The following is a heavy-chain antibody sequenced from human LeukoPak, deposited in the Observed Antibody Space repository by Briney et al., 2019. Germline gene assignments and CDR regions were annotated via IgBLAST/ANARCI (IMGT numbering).Heavy chain of an antibody. CDR2: MNPNSGNT. CDR1: GYTFTSYD. J-gene: IGHJ6*03. V-gene: IGHV1-8*01. CDR3: ARVGCSGGSCHSDYYYYMDV. Sequence: ASVKVSCKASGYTFTSYDINWVRQATGQGLEWMGWMNPNSGNTGYAQKFQGRVTMTRNTSISTAYMELSSLRSEDTAVYYCARVGCSGGSCHSDYYYYMDVWGIGTTVTVSS. D-gene: IGHD2-15*01.